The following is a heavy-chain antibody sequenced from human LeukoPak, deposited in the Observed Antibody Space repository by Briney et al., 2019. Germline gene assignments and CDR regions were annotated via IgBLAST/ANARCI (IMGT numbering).Heavy chain of an antibody. D-gene: IGHD3-16*02. V-gene: IGHV3-11*01. Sequence: EGSLRLSCAASGFTFSDYYMSWIRQAPGKGLERISYITTSSDSTIYYADSVKGRFTVSRDNAENSLYLQMNSLRAEDTAVYYCAREGSYRFRGPFDIWGQGTMVTVSS. CDR1: GFTFSDYY. J-gene: IGHJ3*02. CDR3: AREGSYRFRGPFDI. CDR2: ITTSSDSTI.